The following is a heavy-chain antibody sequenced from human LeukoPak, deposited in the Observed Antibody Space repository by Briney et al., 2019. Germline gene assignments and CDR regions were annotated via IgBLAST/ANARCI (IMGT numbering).Heavy chain of an antibody. J-gene: IGHJ4*02. CDR3: ASRLGIAAAVTGY. CDR2: ISSSSSYI. Sequence: PGGSLRLSCAASGFTFSSYSMNWVRQAPGKGLEWVSSISSSSSYIYYADSVKGRFTISRDNAKNSLYLQMNSLRAEDTAVYYCASRLGIAAAVTGYWGQGTLDTVSS. V-gene: IGHV3-21*01. D-gene: IGHD6-13*01. CDR1: GFTFSSYS.